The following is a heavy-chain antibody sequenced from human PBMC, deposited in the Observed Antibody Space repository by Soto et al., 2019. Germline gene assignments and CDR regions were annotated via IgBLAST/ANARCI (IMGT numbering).Heavy chain of an antibody. V-gene: IGHV3-23*01. CDR3: AKDPRDWGYIWFDP. CDR1: GFTFSSYA. CDR2: ISSSGGST. Sequence: EVQLLESGGGLVQPGGSLRLSCAASGFTFSSYAMSWVRQAPGKGREWVSSISSSGGSTEYADSVKGRFTISRDNSKNTLYLQMNSLRAEDTAIYYCAKDPRDWGYIWFDPWGQGALVTVSS. D-gene: IGHD7-27*01. J-gene: IGHJ5*02.